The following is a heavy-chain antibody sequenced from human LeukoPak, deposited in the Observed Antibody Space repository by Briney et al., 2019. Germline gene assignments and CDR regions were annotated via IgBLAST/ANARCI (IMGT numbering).Heavy chain of an antibody. CDR1: GGSISSGGYY. CDR3: AREGLGSGAQVDY. CDR2: IYYSGST. V-gene: IGHV4-31*03. Sequence: SQTLPLTCTVSGGSISSGGYYWSWIRQHPGKGLEWIGYIYYSGSTYYNPSLKSRVTISVDTSKNQFSLKLSSVTAADTAVYYCAREGLGSGAQVDYWGQGTLVTVSS. J-gene: IGHJ4*02. D-gene: IGHD3-10*01.